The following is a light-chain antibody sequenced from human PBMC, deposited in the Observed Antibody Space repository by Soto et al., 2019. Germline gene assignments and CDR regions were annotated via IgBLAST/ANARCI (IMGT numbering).Light chain of an antibody. V-gene: IGKV1-9*01. CDR2: TAS. CDR3: QQTRAYPST. J-gene: IGKJ4*01. Sequence: IQLTQSPASLSASVGDIVTFTCRASQDIVIYLAWYQQKPGEAPNLLIHTASTLHGGVPSRFSGSGSGTDFTLTITSLQAEDFATYYCQQTRAYPSTFGGGTKVDNK. CDR1: QDIVIY.